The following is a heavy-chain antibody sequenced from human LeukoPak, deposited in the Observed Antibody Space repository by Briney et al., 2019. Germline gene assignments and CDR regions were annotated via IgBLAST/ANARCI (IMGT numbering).Heavy chain of an antibody. V-gene: IGHV4-38-2*01. D-gene: IGHD3-3*01. CDR2: IYHSGST. Sequence: SETLSLTCAVSGYSISGGYYWGWIRQPPGKGLEWIGSIYHSGSTYYNPSLKSRVTISVDTSKNQFSLKLSSVTAADTAVYYCARGGSNYDFWSGCSDYWGQGTLVTVSS. J-gene: IGHJ4*02. CDR1: GYSISGGYY. CDR3: ARGGSNYDFWSGCSDY.